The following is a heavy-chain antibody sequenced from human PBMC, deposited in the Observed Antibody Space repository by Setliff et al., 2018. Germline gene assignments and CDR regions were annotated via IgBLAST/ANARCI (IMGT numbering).Heavy chain of an antibody. J-gene: IGHJ4*02. CDR1: GGSIGSSTYY. Sequence: SETLSLTCAVSGGSIGSSTYYWGWVRQPPGKGLEWVGTISYRGHTYYNPSLKSRVTISQDASKNQFTLKLTSVTAADTAIYFCARDHYDYVWDCPGYFDYWGQGALVTVSS. CDR2: ISYRGHT. CDR3: ARDHYDYVWDCPGYFDY. V-gene: IGHV4-39*06. D-gene: IGHD3-16*01.